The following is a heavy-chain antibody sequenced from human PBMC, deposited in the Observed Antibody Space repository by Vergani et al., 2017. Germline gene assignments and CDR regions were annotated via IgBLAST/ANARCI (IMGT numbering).Heavy chain of an antibody. CDR2: IYYSGST. CDR3: ARASFYGVFDY. CDR1: GGSISSYY. Sequence: QVQLQESGPGLVKPSETLSLTCTVSGGSISSYYWSWIRQPPGKGLEWIGYIYYSGSTNYNPSLKSRVTMSVDTSKNQFSLKLSSVTAADTAVYYCARASFYGVFDYWGQGTLVTVSS. J-gene: IGHJ4*02. D-gene: IGHD4-17*01. V-gene: IGHV4-59*12.